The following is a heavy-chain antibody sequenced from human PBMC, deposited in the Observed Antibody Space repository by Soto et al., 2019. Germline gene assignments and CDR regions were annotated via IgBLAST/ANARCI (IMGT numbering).Heavy chain of an antibody. CDR1: GFTCGEYA. V-gene: IGHV3-49*03. J-gene: IGHJ6*03. CDR2: IRSKAYGGTT. Sequence: AGGSLRLSCTASGFTCGEYAMSWFRHAPGKGLEWVGFIRSKAYGGTTEYAASVKGRFTISRDDSKSIAYLQMNSLKTEDTAVYYCTRDRWIQLSHYYYYMDVWGQGTTVTVSS. D-gene: IGHD5-18*01. CDR3: TRDRWIQLSHYYYYMDV.